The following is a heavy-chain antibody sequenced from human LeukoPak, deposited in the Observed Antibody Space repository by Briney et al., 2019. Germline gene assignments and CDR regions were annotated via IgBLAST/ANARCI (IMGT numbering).Heavy chain of an antibody. V-gene: IGHV4-59*02. CDR2: IYYSDST. J-gene: IGHJ6*03. Sequence: SETLSLTCTVSGDSVSSHYWTWIRQPPGKGLEWIGYIYYSDSTNYNPSLKGRVTISVDTSKNQFSLKLSSVTAADTAVYFCARLSCSSSSCYYYYYYMDVWGKGTTVTVSS. CDR3: ARLSCSSSSCYYYYYYMDV. CDR1: GDSVSSHY. D-gene: IGHD2-2*01.